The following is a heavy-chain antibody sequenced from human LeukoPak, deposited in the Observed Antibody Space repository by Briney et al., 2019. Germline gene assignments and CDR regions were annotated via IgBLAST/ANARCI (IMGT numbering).Heavy chain of an antibody. V-gene: IGHV3-33*01. Sequence: GRSLRLSCAASGFTFSSYGMHWVRQAPGKGLEWVAVIWYDGSNKYYADSVKGRFTVSRDNSKNTLYLQMNSLRAEDTAVYYCARDRGTWFDPWGQGTLVTVSS. CDR2: IWYDGSNK. CDR1: GFTFSSYG. CDR3: ARDRGTWFDP. D-gene: IGHD1-1*01. J-gene: IGHJ5*02.